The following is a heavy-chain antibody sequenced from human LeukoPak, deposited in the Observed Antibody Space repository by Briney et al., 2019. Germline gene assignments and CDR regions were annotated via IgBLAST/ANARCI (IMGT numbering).Heavy chain of an antibody. CDR3: ARIYYYGSGSYYTDFDY. CDR1: GGSISSGGYYSSGGYY. Sequence: SETLSLTYSVSGGSISSGGYYSSGGYYWSWVRQPPGRGLEWIGYIHHSGSPYYSPSLKGRVTISLDRSKNQFSLRVSSVTAADTAVYYCARIYYYGSGSYYTDFDYWGQGTLVTVSS. J-gene: IGHJ4*02. V-gene: IGHV4-30-2*01. D-gene: IGHD3-10*01. CDR2: IHHSGSP.